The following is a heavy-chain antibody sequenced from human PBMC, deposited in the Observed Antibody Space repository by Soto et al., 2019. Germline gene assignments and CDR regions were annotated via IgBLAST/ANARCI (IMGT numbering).Heavy chain of an antibody. D-gene: IGHD1-1*01. CDR1: GYSISSGYY. CDR3: ARDQTGTIDY. Sequence: PSETLSLTCAVSGYSISSGYYWGWIRQPPGKGLEGIGSIYHSGSTYDNPSLKSRVAISVDTSKNQFSLKLSSVTAADTAVYYCARDQTGTIDYWGQGTLVTFS. V-gene: IGHV4-38-2*02. J-gene: IGHJ4*02. CDR2: IYHSGST.